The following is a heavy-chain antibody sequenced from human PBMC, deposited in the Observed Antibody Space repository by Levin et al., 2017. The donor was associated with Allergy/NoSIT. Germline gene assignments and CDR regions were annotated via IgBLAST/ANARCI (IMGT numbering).Heavy chain of an antibody. D-gene: IGHD3-9*01. CDR2: IKSKTDGGTT. CDR1: GFTFSNAW. J-gene: IGHJ4*02. V-gene: IGHV3-15*01. CDR3: TTDGSYDILTTEIYKYFDY. Sequence: GGSLRLSCAASGFTFSNAWMSWVRQAPGKGLEWVGRIKSKTDGGTTDYAAPVKGRFTISRDDSKNTLYLQMNSLKTEDTAVYYCTTDGSYDILTTEIYKYFDYWGQGTLVTVSS.